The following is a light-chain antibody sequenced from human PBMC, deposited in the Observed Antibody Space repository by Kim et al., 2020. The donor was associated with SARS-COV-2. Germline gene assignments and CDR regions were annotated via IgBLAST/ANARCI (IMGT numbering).Light chain of an antibody. CDR1: QSVLYRSKNKNY. CDR3: QQYYSTPPT. CDR2: WAS. V-gene: IGKV4-1*01. J-gene: IGKJ4*01. Sequence: ATINCKSSQSVLYRSKNKNYLAWYQQKPGQPPKLLIYWASTRESVVPDRFSGSGSGTDFTLTISSLQAEDVAVYYCQQYYSTPPTFGGGTKVDIK.